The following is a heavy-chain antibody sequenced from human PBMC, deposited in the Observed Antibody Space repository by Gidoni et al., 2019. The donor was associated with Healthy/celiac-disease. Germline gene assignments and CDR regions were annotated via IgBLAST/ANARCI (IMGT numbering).Heavy chain of an antibody. CDR2: ISGSGGST. Sequence: EVQLLESGGGLVQPGGSLRLSCAASGFTFSSYAMSWVRQAPGKGLEWVAAISGSGGSTYYADSVKGRFTISRDNSKNTLYLQMNSLRAEDTAVYYCAKLDIVVVVAATEFDYWGQGTLVTVSS. V-gene: IGHV3-23*01. CDR1: GFTFSSYA. D-gene: IGHD2-15*01. CDR3: AKLDIVVVVAATEFDY. J-gene: IGHJ4*02.